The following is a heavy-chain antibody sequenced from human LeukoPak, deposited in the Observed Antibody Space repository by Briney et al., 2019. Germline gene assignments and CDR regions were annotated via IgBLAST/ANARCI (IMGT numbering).Heavy chain of an antibody. D-gene: IGHD3-10*01. CDR1: GFTFSIYA. CDR3: ARALMIRGVFDY. V-gene: IGHV3-30*04. J-gene: IGHJ4*02. Sequence: GGSLRLSCAASGFTFSIYAMHWVRQAPGKGLEWVAFISYDGSNIYYADSVKGRFTISRDNSKNTLYLQVNSLRAEDTAVYYCARALMIRGVFDYRGQGTLVTVSS. CDR2: ISYDGSNI.